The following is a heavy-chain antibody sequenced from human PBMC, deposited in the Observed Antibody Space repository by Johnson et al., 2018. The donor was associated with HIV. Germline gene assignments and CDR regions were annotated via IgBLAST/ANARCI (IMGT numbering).Heavy chain of an antibody. CDR1: GLSFSNFG. CDR2: IRTKPNTYAT. Sequence: VQLVESGGGVVQPGKSLTLSCVASGLSFSNFGIHWVRQAPGKGPEWLGRIRTKPNTYATSYGASVQGRFSISRDDSKNTAYLQINSLKTEDTAVYYCSGYSITVGSTDKDDASDIWGQGTLVTVSS. J-gene: IGHJ3*02. D-gene: IGHD5-18*01. V-gene: IGHV3-73*01. CDR3: SGYSITVGSTDKDDASDI.